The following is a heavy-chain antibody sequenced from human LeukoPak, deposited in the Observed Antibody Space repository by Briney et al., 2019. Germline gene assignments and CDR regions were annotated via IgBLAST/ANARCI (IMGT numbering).Heavy chain of an antibody. V-gene: IGHV4-34*01. CDR1: GGSFSGYY. Sequence: SETLSLTCAVYGGSFSGYYWSWIRQPPGKGLEWIGEINHSGSTNYNPSLKIRVTISVDTSKTQYSLKLSSVTAADTAVYYCARGAGYDFWSGYYNALRRYYYYMDVWGKGTTVTVSS. D-gene: IGHD3-3*01. CDR3: ARGAGYDFWSGYYNALRRYYYYMDV. J-gene: IGHJ6*03. CDR2: INHSGST.